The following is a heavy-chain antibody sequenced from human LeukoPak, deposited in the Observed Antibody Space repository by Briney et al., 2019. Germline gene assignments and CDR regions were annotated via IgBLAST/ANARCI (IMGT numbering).Heavy chain of an antibody. V-gene: IGHV1-18*01. CDR3: ARDDKVEVVVVAATPDWFDP. CDR2: ISAYNGNT. CDR1: GYTFTSYG. Sequence: ASVKVSCKASGYTFTSYGISWVRQAPGQGLEWMGWISAYNGNTNYAQQLQGRVTMTTDTSTSTAYMELRSLRSDDTAVYYCARDDKVEVVVVAATPDWFDPWGQGTLVTVSS. J-gene: IGHJ5*02. D-gene: IGHD2-15*01.